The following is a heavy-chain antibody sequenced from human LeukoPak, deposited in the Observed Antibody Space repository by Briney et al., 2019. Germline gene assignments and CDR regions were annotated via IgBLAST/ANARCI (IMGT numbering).Heavy chain of an antibody. Sequence: SETLSLTCTVSGGSISSYYWSWIRQPPGKGLEWIGYIYYSGSTNYNPSLKSRVTISVDTSKNQFSLKLSSVTAADTAVYYCARVGVNSSGLDYYYYYYYMDVWGKGTTVTASS. CDR3: ARVGVNSSGLDYYYYYYYMDV. V-gene: IGHV4-59*01. D-gene: IGHD6-19*01. J-gene: IGHJ6*03. CDR2: IYYSGST. CDR1: GGSISSYY.